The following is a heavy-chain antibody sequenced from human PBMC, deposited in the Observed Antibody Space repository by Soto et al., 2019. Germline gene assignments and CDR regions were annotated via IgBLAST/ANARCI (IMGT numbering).Heavy chain of an antibody. CDR1: GYTFTSYG. Sequence: ASVKVSCKASGYTFTSYGISWVRQAPGQGLEWMGWISAYNGNTNYAQKLQGRVTMTTDTSTSTAYMELRSLRSDDTAVYYCARQGLYSNYGVSGGYYYMDVWGKGTTVTVSS. CDR2: ISAYNGNT. V-gene: IGHV1-18*01. D-gene: IGHD4-4*01. CDR3: ARQGLYSNYGVSGGYYYMDV. J-gene: IGHJ6*03.